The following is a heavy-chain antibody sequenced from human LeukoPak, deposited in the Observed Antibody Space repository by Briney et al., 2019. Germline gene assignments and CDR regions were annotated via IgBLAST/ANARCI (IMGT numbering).Heavy chain of an antibody. CDR2: ISSNGGST. D-gene: IGHD3-10*01. V-gene: IGHV3-64*01. Sequence: GGSLSLSCAASGFSFSSYAMHWVRQAPGKGLEYVSAISSNGGSTYYANSVKGRFTISRDNSKNTLYLQMCSLRAEDMAVYYCARDQLLWFGAFDYWGQGRLANVSS. J-gene: IGHJ4*02. CDR1: GFSFSSYA. CDR3: ARDQLLWFGAFDY.